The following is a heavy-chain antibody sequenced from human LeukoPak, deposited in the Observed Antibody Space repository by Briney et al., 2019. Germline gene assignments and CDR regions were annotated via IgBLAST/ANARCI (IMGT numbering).Heavy chain of an antibody. CDR3: AKEGQQLATAWDY. V-gene: IGHV3-23*01. CDR1: GFTFSSYA. D-gene: IGHD6-13*01. Sequence: PGGSLRLSCVASGFTFSSYAMSWVRQAPGKGLEWVSAISGGGGNTYYADSVKGRFTISRDNSKNTLYLQMNSLRAEDTAVYYCAKEGQQLATAWDYWGQGTLVTVSS. J-gene: IGHJ4*02. CDR2: ISGGGGNT.